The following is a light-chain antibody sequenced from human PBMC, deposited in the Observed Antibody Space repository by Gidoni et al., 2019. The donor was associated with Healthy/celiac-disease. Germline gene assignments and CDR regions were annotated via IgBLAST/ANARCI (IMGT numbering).Light chain of an antibody. CDR1: QSVSSY. CDR3: QQRSNWPPIT. Sequence: EIVLTQSPATLSLSPGERATHPCRTSQSVSSYLAWYQQKPGQAPRLLIYYASNRATGIPARCSGSGSGTDFTLTISSLEPEDFAVYYCQQRSNWPPITFGQGTRLEIK. J-gene: IGKJ5*01. CDR2: YAS. V-gene: IGKV3-11*01.